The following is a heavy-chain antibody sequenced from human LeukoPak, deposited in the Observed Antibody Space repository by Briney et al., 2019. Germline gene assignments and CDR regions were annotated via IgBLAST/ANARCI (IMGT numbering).Heavy chain of an antibody. CDR1: GGSISSGGYY. J-gene: IGHJ3*02. V-gene: IGHV4-31*03. Sequence: PSQTLSLTCTVSGGSISSGGYYWSWIRQHPGKGLEWLGYIYYSGSTYYNPSLKSRVTISVDTSKNQFSLKLSSVTAADTAVYYCAREPPRGVMSAFDIWGQGTMVTVSS. CDR2: IYYSGST. D-gene: IGHD3-10*01. CDR3: AREPPRGVMSAFDI.